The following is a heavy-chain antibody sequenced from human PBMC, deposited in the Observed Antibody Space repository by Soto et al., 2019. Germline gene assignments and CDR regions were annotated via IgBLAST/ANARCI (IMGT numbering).Heavy chain of an antibody. Sequence: GGSLRLSCAASGFTFSSYSMNWVRQAPGKGLEWVSYISSSSSTIYYADSVKGRFTISRDNAKNSLYLQMNSLRDEDTAVYYCARANYDFWSGYNSGLYFDYWGQGTLVTVSS. D-gene: IGHD3-3*01. V-gene: IGHV3-48*02. CDR1: GFTFSSYS. CDR3: ARANYDFWSGYNSGLYFDY. J-gene: IGHJ4*02. CDR2: ISSSSSTI.